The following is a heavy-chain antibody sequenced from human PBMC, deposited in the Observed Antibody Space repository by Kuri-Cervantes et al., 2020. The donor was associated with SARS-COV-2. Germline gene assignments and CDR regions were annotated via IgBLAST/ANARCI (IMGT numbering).Heavy chain of an antibody. CDR1: GYTFTGYY. Sequence: ASVKVSCKASGYTFTGYYMHWVRQAPGQGLEWMGWINPNSGGTNYAQKFQGRVTITADESTSTAYMELSSLRFEDTAVYYCARSHPPVRRNPALYCSSTGCYNAWGPFDYWGQGTLVTVSS. CDR3: ARSHPPVRRNPALYCSSTGCYNAWGPFDY. J-gene: IGHJ4*02. V-gene: IGHV1-2*02. CDR2: INPNSGGT. D-gene: IGHD2-2*02.